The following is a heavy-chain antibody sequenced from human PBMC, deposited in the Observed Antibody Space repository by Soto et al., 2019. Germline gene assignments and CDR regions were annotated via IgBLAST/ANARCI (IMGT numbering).Heavy chain of an antibody. J-gene: IGHJ6*02. CDR1: GGSFSDYY. Sequence: SETLSLTCAVYGGSFSDYYWRWIRQPPGKGLEWIGEINHSGSTNYNPSLKSRVTISVDTSKNQFSLKLNSVTAADTAVYYCARAPVGGGGELFLDYYYGMDVWGQGTKVTVSS. V-gene: IGHV4-34*01. D-gene: IGHD3-10*01. CDR3: ARAPVGGGGELFLDYYYGMDV. CDR2: INHSGST.